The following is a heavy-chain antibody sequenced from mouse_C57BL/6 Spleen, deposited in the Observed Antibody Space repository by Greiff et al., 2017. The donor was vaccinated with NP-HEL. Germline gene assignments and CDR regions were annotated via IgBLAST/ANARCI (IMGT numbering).Heavy chain of an antibody. D-gene: IGHD2-3*01. CDR3: ARKFDGYSFYAMDY. CDR1: GFSLTSYG. J-gene: IGHJ4*01. Sequence: VKLQESGPGLVQPSQSLSITCTVSGFSLTSYGVHWVRQSPGKGLEWLGVIWSGGSTDYNAAFISRLSISKDNSKSQVFFKMNSLQADDTAIYYCARKFDGYSFYAMDYWGQGTSVTVSS. CDR2: IWSGGST. V-gene: IGHV2-2*01.